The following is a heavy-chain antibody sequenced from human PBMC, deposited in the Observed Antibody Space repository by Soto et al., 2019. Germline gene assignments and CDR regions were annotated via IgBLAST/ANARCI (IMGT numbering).Heavy chain of an antibody. CDR2: IVVGSGNT. CDR1: GFTFTSSA. V-gene: IGHV1-58*01. Sequence: GASVKVSCKASGFTFTSSAVQWVRQARGQRLEWIGWIVVGSGNTNYAQKFQERVTITRDMSTSTAYMELSSLRSEDTAVYYCAAVGTIFGVVIDYWGQGTLVTVSS. J-gene: IGHJ4*02. D-gene: IGHD3-3*01. CDR3: AAVGTIFGVVIDY.